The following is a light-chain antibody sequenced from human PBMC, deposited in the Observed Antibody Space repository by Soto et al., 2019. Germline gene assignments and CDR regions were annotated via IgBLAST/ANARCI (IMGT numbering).Light chain of an antibody. CDR1: NSDIGTYKH. CDR2: DVS. V-gene: IGLV2-14*03. J-gene: IGLJ2*01. CDR3: SSQESGSTLI. Sequence: QSALTQPASVSGSPGQSTTISCTGTNSDIGTYKHVSWYQQHPGKAPKLMIYDVSTRPSGVSNRFSGSRSGNTASLTISALQAEDEADYYCSSQESGSTLIFGGGTKLTVL.